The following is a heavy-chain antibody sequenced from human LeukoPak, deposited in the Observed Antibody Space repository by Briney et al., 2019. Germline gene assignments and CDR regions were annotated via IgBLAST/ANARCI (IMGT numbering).Heavy chain of an antibody. CDR2: ISGSGGTT. V-gene: IGHV3-23*01. CDR1: GFTFSSHG. J-gene: IGHJ4*02. Sequence: GGSLRLSCAASGFTFSSHGMNWVRQAPGKGLEWVSAISGSGGTTNYADAVKGRFTISRDNSKSTLYLQMNNLRAEDTAVYYCAKDRHAPGRYCSSTTCFPFDLWGQGTLVTVSS. CDR3: AKDRHAPGRYCSSTTCFPFDL. D-gene: IGHD2-2*01.